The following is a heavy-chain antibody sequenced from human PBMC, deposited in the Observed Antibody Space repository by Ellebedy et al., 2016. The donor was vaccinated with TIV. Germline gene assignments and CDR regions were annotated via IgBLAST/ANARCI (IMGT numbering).Heavy chain of an antibody. Sequence: MPSETLSLTCAVYGGSFSGYYWSWIRQPPGKGLEWIGEINDSGNTNYKPSLKSRVTISADPSKNQFSLQLTSVTAADTAVYYCARKSGVWRSVTAREFDSWGQGTLVTVSS. V-gene: IGHV4-34*01. CDR1: GGSFSGYY. CDR3: ARKSGVWRSVTAREFDS. D-gene: IGHD6-6*01. CDR2: INDSGNT. J-gene: IGHJ4*02.